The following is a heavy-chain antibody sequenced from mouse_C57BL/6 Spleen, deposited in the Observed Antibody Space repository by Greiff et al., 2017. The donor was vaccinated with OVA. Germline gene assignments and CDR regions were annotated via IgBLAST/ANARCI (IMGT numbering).Heavy chain of an antibody. V-gene: IGHV5-6*01. Sequence: EVQLKESGGDLVKPGGSLKLSCAASGFTFSSYGMSWVRQTPDKRLEWVATISSGGSYTYYPDSVKGRFTISRDNAKNTLYLQMSSLKSEDTAMYYCARQDYGSSFYFDYWGQGTTLTVSS. D-gene: IGHD1-1*01. CDR2: ISSGGSYT. J-gene: IGHJ2*01. CDR1: GFTFSSYG. CDR3: ARQDYGSSFYFDY.